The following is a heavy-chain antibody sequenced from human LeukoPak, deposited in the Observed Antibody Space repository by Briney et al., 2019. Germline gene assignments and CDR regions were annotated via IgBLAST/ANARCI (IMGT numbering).Heavy chain of an antibody. D-gene: IGHD2-15*01. CDR2: IYPGDSDT. Sequence: GESLKISCKGSGYSFTSYWTGWVRQMPGKGLEWMGIIYPGDSDTRYSPSFQGQVTISADKSISTAYLQWSSLKASDTAMYYCARRLGYCSGGSCYSVFFDYWGQGTLVTVSS. J-gene: IGHJ4*02. CDR3: ARRLGYCSGGSCYSVFFDY. V-gene: IGHV5-51*01. CDR1: GYSFTSYW.